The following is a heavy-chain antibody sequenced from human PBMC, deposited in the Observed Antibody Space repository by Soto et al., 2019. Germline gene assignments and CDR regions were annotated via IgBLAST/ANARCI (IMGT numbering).Heavy chain of an antibody. CDR1: GVTISSYY. CDR2: IYYSGST. J-gene: IGHJ6*02. CDR3: ARQTGAFDYYYYYGMDV. Sequence: SETLSLTCTVSGVTISSYYWSWIRQPPGKGLEWIGYIYYSGSTNYNPSLKSRVTISVDTSKNQFSLKLSSVTAADTAVYYCARQTGAFDYYYYYGMDVWGQGTTVTVSS. V-gene: IGHV4-59*08.